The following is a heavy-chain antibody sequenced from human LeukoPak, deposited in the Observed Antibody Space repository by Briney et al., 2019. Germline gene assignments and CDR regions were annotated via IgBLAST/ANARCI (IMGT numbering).Heavy chain of an antibody. D-gene: IGHD3-3*01. CDR2: IIPIFGTA. CDR1: GGTFSSYA. CDR3: ARERFTIFGVVIRYNWFDP. Sequence: SVKVSCKASGGTFSSYAISWVRQAPGQGLEWMGRIIPIFGTANYAQKFQGRVTITTDESTSTAYMELSSLRSEDTAVYYCARERFTIFGVVIRYNWFDPWGLGTLVTVSS. J-gene: IGHJ5*02. V-gene: IGHV1-69*05.